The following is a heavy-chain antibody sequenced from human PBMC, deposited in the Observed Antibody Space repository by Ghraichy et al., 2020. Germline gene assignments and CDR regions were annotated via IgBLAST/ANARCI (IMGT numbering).Heavy chain of an antibody. CDR3: AREGMTEFGFDY. D-gene: IGHD3-10*01. V-gene: IGHV4-59*12. CDR2: IYYSGST. CDR1: GGSISTYS. Sequence: SETLSLTCTVSGGSISTYSWNWIRQPPGRGLEWIGYIYYSGSTKYNPSLKSRVTMSVDTSKNQFSLKLSSVTAADTAVYYCAREGMTEFGFDYWGQGTLVTVSS. J-gene: IGHJ4*02.